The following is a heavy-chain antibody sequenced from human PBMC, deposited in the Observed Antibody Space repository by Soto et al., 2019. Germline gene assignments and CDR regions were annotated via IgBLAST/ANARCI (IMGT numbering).Heavy chain of an antibody. CDR3: ARTYYDSSGYVRYNWFDP. CDR2: IDPSDSYT. V-gene: IGHV5-10-1*01. Sequence: EFLKICFKGAGDSCTSYWISWVRQIPGKGLEWMGRIDPSDSYTNYSPSFQGHVTISADKSISTAYLQWSSLKASDTAMYYCARTYYDSSGYVRYNWFDPWGQGTLVTVSS. D-gene: IGHD3-22*01. J-gene: IGHJ5*02. CDR1: GDSCTSYW.